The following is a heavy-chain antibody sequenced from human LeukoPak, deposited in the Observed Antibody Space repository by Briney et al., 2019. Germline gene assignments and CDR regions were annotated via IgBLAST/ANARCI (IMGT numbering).Heavy chain of an antibody. D-gene: IGHD1-1*01. Sequence: SETLSLTCTVSGCSISSYYWSWIRQPAGKGLEWIGRIYTSGSTNYNPSLKSRVTISVDASKNQFSLKLSSVTAADTAVYYCAREGLLVPYNWNYGGQNWFDPWGQGTLVTVSS. J-gene: IGHJ5*02. V-gene: IGHV4-4*07. CDR2: IYTSGST. CDR1: GCSISSYY. CDR3: AREGLLVPYNWNYGGQNWFDP.